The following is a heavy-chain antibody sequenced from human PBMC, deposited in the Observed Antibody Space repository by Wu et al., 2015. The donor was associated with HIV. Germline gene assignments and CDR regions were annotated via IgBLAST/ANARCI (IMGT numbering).Heavy chain of an antibody. Sequence: QVQLVQSGAEVRKPGASVKISYTASGYTLTDYYIHWVRQAPGQGLEWMGIINPSGGSPRYAQKFQGRITMTSDTPKNTVFMELSSLRSDDTAVYYCTRSRVTLGNFDSWGQGTLVIVSS. CDR2: INPSGGSP. CDR3: TRSRVTLGNFDS. J-gene: IGHJ4*02. D-gene: IGHD3-16*01. V-gene: IGHV1-46*03. CDR1: GYTLTDYY.